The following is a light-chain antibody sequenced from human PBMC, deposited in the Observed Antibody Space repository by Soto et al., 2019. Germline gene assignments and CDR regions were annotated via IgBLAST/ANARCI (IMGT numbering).Light chain of an antibody. Sequence: EIVLTQSPGTLSLSPGEGATLSCRASQSVSSSYLAWYQQKPGQAPRLLIYGASSRATGIPDRFSGSGSGTDFTLTISRLEPEDFAVYYCQQYGSSFGPGTKVDIK. CDR3: QQYGSS. CDR2: GAS. V-gene: IGKV3-20*01. J-gene: IGKJ3*01. CDR1: QSVSSSY.